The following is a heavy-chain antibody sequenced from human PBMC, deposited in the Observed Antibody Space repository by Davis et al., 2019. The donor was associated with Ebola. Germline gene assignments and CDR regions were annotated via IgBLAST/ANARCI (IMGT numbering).Heavy chain of an antibody. Sequence: PAGSLRLSCVASGFTFSSYDMHWVRQATGQGLEWVSAIGTAGDTYYPGSVKGRFTISRENAKNSLYLQMNSLRAGDTAVYYCARGRGHDFWSGYLQTTLDAFDIWGQGTMVTVSS. D-gene: IGHD3-3*01. CDR3: ARGRGHDFWSGYLQTTLDAFDI. V-gene: IGHV3-13*01. CDR2: IGTAGDT. J-gene: IGHJ3*02. CDR1: GFTFSSYD.